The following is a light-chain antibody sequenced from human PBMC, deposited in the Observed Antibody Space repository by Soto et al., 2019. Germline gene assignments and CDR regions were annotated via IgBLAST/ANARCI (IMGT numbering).Light chain of an antibody. Sequence: DIVMTQTPLSSPVTLGQPASISCRSSQGLVHSDGNTYLSWLQQRPGQPPRLLIYEISNRFSGVPDRFSGSGAGTDFTLKISRVEADDVGIYYCMQATQFPYTFGQGTKLEIK. CDR3: MQATQFPYT. CDR2: EIS. V-gene: IGKV2-24*01. CDR1: QGLVHSDGNTY. J-gene: IGKJ2*01.